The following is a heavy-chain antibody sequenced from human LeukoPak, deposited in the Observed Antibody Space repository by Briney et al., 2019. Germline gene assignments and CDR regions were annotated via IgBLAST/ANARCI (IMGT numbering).Heavy chain of an antibody. D-gene: IGHD3-10*01. J-gene: IGHJ3*02. CDR1: GYSFTSYW. V-gene: IGHV5-51*01. CDR3: ARQYHGSGSYSAFDI. Sequence: GESLKISCKGSGYSFTSYWIGWVRQMPGKGLEWMGMIYPGDSDTRYSPSFQGQVTISADKSISTAYLQWSSLKASDTAMYYCARQYHGSGSYSAFDIWGQGTMVTVSS. CDR2: IYPGDSDT.